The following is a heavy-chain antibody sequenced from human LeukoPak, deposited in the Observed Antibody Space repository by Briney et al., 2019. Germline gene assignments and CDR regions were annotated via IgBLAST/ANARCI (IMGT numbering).Heavy chain of an antibody. Sequence: PGGSLRLSRAASGFTFSSYEMNWVRQAPGKGLGWVSYISSSGSTIYYADSVKGRFTISRDNAKNSLYLQMNSLRAEDTAVYYCARELTTVTTGSYWGQGALVTVSS. CDR2: ISSSGSTI. J-gene: IGHJ4*02. CDR1: GFTFSSYE. CDR3: ARELTTVTTGSY. V-gene: IGHV3-48*03. D-gene: IGHD4-17*01.